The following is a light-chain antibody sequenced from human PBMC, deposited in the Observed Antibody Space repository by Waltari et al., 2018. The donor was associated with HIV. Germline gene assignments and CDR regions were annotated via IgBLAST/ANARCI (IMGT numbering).Light chain of an antibody. Sequence: SYELTQPLSVSVALGQTARITCGGKNIGYKSVHWYQQKTGQAPVLVIYNDKYRPSGIPERFSGSKSGNTATLTITGAQAGDEADYFCQVCDTTTVFGGGTNLTVL. J-gene: IGLJ2*01. CDR1: NIGYKS. CDR3: QVCDTTTV. CDR2: NDK. V-gene: IGLV3-9*02.